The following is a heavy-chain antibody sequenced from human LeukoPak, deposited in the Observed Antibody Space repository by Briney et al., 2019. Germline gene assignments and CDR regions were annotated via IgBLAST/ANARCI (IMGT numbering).Heavy chain of an antibody. D-gene: IGHD2-15*01. CDR1: GFSLSNAGMG. CDR3: ARQTYCSGGSCYPYFFDY. CDR2: IFSNDEK. Sequence: SGPVLVKPTETLTLTCTVSGFSLSNAGMGVSWIRQPPVKALEWLAHIFSNDEKSYRTSLKSRLTISKDTSKRQVVLTMANMDPVDTATYYCARQTYCSGGSCYPYFFDYWGQGTLVTVSS. V-gene: IGHV2-26*01. J-gene: IGHJ4*02.